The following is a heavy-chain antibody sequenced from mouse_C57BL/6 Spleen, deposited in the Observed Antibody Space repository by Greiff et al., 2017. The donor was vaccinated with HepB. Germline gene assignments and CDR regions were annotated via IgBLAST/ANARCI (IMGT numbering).Heavy chain of an antibody. J-gene: IGHJ2*01. CDR1: GYTFTDYY. CDR3: ARDGAAQATFEY. CDR2: INPYNGGT. D-gene: IGHD3-2*02. Sequence: VQLQQSGPVLVKPGASVKMSCKASGYTFTDYYMNWVKQSHGKSLEWIGVINPYNGGTSYNQKFKGKATLTVDKSSSTAYMELNSLTSEDSAVYYCARDGAAQATFEYWGQGTTLTVSS. V-gene: IGHV1-19*01.